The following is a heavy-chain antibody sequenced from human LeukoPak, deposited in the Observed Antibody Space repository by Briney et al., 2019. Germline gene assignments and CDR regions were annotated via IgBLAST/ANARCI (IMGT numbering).Heavy chain of an antibody. V-gene: IGHV4-34*01. D-gene: IGHD6-19*01. CDR3: AIVVAGH. Sequence: SETLSLTCTVSGGSISSYYWSWIRQPPGKGLEWIGEINHSGSTNYNPSLKSRVTISIDTSKNQFSLKLTSVTAADTAVYYCAIVVAGHWGQGTLVTVSS. CDR2: INHSGST. CDR1: GGSISSYY. J-gene: IGHJ4*02.